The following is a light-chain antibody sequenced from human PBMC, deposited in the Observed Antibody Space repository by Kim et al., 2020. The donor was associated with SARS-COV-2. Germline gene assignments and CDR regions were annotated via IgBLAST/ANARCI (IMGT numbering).Light chain of an antibody. J-gene: IGKJ4*01. CDR3: QQSYRTPLT. CDR1: QSISSY. Sequence: DIQMTQSPSSLSASVGDRVTITCRASQSISSYLNWYQQKLGKAPKLLIYAASSLQSGVPSRFSGSGSGTDFTLTISSLQPEDFATCYCQQSYRTPLTFGGGTKVDIK. CDR2: AAS. V-gene: IGKV1-39*01.